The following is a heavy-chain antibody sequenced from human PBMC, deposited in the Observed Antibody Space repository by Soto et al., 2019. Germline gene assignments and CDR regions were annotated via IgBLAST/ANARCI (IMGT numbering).Heavy chain of an antibody. J-gene: IGHJ4*02. Sequence: PSETLSLTCIVSGASISSRSSYWGWIRQPPGKGLEWVGTFYSGSTYNNPSLKSRVTISVDTSKNQFSLKLSSVTAADTAVYYWVRHDEITGIGIYWGQGTLVTVSS. V-gene: IGHV4-39*01. CDR1: GASISSRSSY. CDR2: FYSGST. D-gene: IGHD1-20*01. CDR3: VRHDEITGIGIY.